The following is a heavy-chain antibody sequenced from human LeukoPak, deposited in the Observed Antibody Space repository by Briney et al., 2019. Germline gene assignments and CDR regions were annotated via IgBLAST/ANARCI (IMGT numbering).Heavy chain of an antibody. CDR3: ARRGVGATTWDAFDI. J-gene: IGHJ3*02. D-gene: IGHD1-26*01. CDR2: INYSRST. V-gene: IGHV4-59*08. Sequence: SETLSLTCTVSGGSLTRYHWGWIRQPPGKGLEWIGYINYSRSTNYSPSLESRVTISLDTSKNQFSLQLSSVTAADTAVHYCARRGVGATTWDAFDIWGQGTLVTVSS. CDR1: GGSLTRYH.